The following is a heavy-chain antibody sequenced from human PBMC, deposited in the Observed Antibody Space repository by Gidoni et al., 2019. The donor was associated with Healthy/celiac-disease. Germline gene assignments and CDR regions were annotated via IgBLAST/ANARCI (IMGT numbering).Heavy chain of an antibody. V-gene: IGHV3-33*01. CDR3: ARDQVQGMALFNY. D-gene: IGHD3-10*01. CDR1: GFTFSSYG. Sequence: QVQLVESGGGVVQPGRSLRLSCAASGFTFSSYGMHWVRQAPGKGLEWVAVIWYDGSNKYYADSVKGRFTISRDNSKNTLYLQMNSLRAEDTAVYYCARDQVQGMALFNYWGQGTLVTVSS. J-gene: IGHJ4*02. CDR2: IWYDGSNK.